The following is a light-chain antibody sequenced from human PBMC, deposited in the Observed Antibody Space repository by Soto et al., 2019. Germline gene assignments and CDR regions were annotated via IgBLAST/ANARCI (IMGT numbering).Light chain of an antibody. V-gene: IGKV3-11*01. CDR3: QQRSNWPIT. CDR2: DAS. J-gene: IGKJ5*01. Sequence: EIVLTQSPATLSLSPGERATLSCRASQSVSSYLAWYQQKPGQPPRLLIYDASNRATGIPARFSGSGSGTDFTLTISSLEPEDFAVYYCQQRSNWPITFGQGTRLETK. CDR1: QSVSSY.